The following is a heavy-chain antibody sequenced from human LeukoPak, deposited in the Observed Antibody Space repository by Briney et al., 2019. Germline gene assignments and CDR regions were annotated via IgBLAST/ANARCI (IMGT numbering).Heavy chain of an antibody. V-gene: IGHV1-2*02. CDR3: ARGGRMTTVTTTY. CDR2: INPDSGGT. D-gene: IGHD4-17*01. CDR1: GYTFTGYY. J-gene: IGHJ4*02. Sequence: ASVKVSCKASGYTFTGYYMHWVRQAPGQGLEWMGWINPDSGGTNNAQKFQGRVTMTRDTSISTAYMELSRLRSDDTAVYYCARGGRMTTVTTTYWGQGTLVTVSS.